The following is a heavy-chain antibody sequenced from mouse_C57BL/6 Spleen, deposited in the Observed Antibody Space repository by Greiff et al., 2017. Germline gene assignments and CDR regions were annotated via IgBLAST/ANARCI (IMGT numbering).Heavy chain of an antibody. J-gene: IGHJ3*01. CDR3: ARQDRGAY. CDR2: ISNGGGST. Sequence: DVMLVESGGGLVQPGGSLKLSCAASGFTFSDYYMYWVRQTPEKRLEWVAYISNGGGSTYYPDTVKGRFTISRDNAKNTLYLQMSRLKSEDTAMYYCARQDRGAYWGQGTLVTVSA. D-gene: IGHD3-2*01. V-gene: IGHV5-12*01. CDR1: GFTFSDYY.